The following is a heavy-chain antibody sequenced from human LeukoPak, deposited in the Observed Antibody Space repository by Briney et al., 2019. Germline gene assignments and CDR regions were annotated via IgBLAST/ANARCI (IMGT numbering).Heavy chain of an antibody. V-gene: IGHV4-34*01. CDR3: ARGGSGSGWYFDY. Sequence: SETLSHTCAVYGGSFSDYYWTWIRQPPGKGLEWIGEIYHSGSTNYNPSLKSRVTISVDTSKNQFSLKLSSVTAADTAVYYCARGGSGSGWYFDYWGQGTLVTVSS. CDR1: GGSFSDYY. J-gene: IGHJ4*02. CDR2: IYHSGST. D-gene: IGHD6-19*01.